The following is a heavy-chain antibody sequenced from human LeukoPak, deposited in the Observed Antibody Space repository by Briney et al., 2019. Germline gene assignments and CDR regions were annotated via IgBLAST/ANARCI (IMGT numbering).Heavy chain of an antibody. J-gene: IGHJ4*02. CDR2: IIPILGIA. D-gene: IGHD3-22*01. V-gene: IGHV1-69*04. CDR1: GGTFSSYA. CDR3: ARMRSYDSSGYYEPDDY. Sequence: GASVKVSCKASGGTFSSYAISWVRQAPGQGLEWMGRIIPILGIANYAQKFQGRVTITADKSTSTAYMELSSLRPEDTAVYYCARMRSYDSSGYYEPDDYWGQGTLVTVSS.